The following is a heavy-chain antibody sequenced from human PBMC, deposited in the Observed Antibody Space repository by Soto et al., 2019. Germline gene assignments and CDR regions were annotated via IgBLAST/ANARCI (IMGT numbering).Heavy chain of an antibody. CDR3: ASLTVITGY. J-gene: IGHJ4*02. V-gene: IGHV3-48*03. D-gene: IGHD4-4*01. CDR1: GFPFSNYE. CDR2: ISSGGTTI. Sequence: GGSLRLSCAASGFPFSNYEMHWVRQAPGKGLEWVSYISSGGTTIYYADSVKGRFTISRDNAKNSLYLQMNSLRAEDTAVYYCASLTVITGYWGQGTLVTVSS.